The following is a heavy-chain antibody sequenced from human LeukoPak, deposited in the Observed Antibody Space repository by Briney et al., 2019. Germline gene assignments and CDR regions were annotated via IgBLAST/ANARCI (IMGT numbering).Heavy chain of an antibody. V-gene: IGHV1-69*04. CDR1: GGTFSSYA. CDR2: IIPILGIA. Sequence: SVKVSCKASGGTFSSYAISWVRQAPGQGLEWMGRIIPILGIANYAQKFQGRVTITADKSTSTAYMELSSLRSEDTAVYYCARDPRGYSPGADAFDIWGQGTMVTVSS. CDR3: ARDPRGYSPGADAFDI. J-gene: IGHJ3*02. D-gene: IGHD5-18*01.